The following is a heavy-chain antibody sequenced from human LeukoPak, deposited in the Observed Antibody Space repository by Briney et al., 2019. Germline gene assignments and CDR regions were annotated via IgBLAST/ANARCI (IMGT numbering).Heavy chain of an antibody. D-gene: IGHD3-10*01. J-gene: IGHJ3*02. CDR1: GFTFSSYE. CDR3: AGLAPKRHGSGSYADAFDI. V-gene: IGHV3-48*03. CDR2: ISSSGSTI. Sequence: GGSLRLSCAASGFTFSSYEMNWVRQAPGKGLEWVSYISSSGSTIYYADSVKGRFTISRDNAKNSLYLQMNSLRAEDTAVYYCAGLAPKRHGSGSYADAFDIWGQGTMVTVSS.